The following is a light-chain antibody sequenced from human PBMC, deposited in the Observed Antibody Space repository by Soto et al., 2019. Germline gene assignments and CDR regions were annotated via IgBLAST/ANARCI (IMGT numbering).Light chain of an antibody. CDR2: DAS. V-gene: IGKV1-5*01. CDR3: QQSFTAPRT. J-gene: IGKJ1*01. CDR1: QSISSW. Sequence: DIQMTQSPSTLSASVGDRVTITCRASQSISSWLAWYQQKPGKAPKLLIYDASSLESGAPSRFSGSVSGTEFTLTISSLQPDYFATYYCQQSFTAPRTFGQGTKVEVK.